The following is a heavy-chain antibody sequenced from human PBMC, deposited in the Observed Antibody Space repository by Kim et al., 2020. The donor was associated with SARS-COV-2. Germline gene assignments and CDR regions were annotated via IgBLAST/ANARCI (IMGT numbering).Heavy chain of an antibody. CDR2: IYAANGNT. Sequence: ASVKVSCKASGYTFTNIKIHWVRQASGQGLEWMGWIYAANGNTIYSEKFQDRITITTDTSASTAYLELGSLRSEDTAVYYCARDEADWGQGTLVTVSS. CDR3: ARDEAD. CDR1: GYTFTNIK. V-gene: IGHV1-3*01. J-gene: IGHJ4*02. D-gene: IGHD6-13*01.